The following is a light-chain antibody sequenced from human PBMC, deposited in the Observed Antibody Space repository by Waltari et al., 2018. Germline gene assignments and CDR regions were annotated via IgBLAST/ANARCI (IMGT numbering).Light chain of an antibody. Sequence: EIVMTQSPESLAVSLGETATITCKSSQSILYPSNNKNYLAWYQQKPGQPPRLLIYWASSRDSGVPDRFSGSGSGTDFTLTISSLQAEDVAVYYCQQYFDNPRTFGQGTRLEIK. J-gene: IGKJ2*01. CDR2: WAS. V-gene: IGKV4-1*01. CDR3: QQYFDNPRT. CDR1: QSILYPSNNKNY.